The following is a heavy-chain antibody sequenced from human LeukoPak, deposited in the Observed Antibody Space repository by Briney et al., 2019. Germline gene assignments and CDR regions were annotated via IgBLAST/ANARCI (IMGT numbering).Heavy chain of an antibody. J-gene: IGHJ4*02. Sequence: GESLKISCKGSGYSFTSYWIGWVRQMPGKGLEWMGIIYPGDSDTRYSPSFQGQVAISADKSISTAYLQWSSLKASDTAIYYCAKISDTGGYYGDYWGQGTLVTVSS. CDR3: AKISDTGGYYGDY. D-gene: IGHD3-22*01. CDR2: IYPGDSDT. CDR1: GYSFTSYW. V-gene: IGHV5-51*01.